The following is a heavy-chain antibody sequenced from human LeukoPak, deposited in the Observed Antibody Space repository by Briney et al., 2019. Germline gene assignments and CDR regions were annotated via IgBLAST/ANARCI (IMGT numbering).Heavy chain of an antibody. CDR1: GYTLTELS. D-gene: IGHD5-18*01. J-gene: IGHJ4*02. V-gene: IGHV1-24*01. Sequence: ASVKVSCKVSGYTLTELSMHWVRQAPGKGLEWMGGFDPEDGETIYAQKFQGRVTMTEDTSTDTAYMELSSLRSEDTAVYYCATDSPDTAIRGGDYWGQGTLVTVSS. CDR2: FDPEDGET. CDR3: ATDSPDTAIRGGDY.